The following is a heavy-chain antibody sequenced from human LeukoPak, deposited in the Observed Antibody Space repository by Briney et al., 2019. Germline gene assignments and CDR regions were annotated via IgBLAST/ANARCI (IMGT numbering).Heavy chain of an antibody. J-gene: IGHJ4*02. CDR1: SDSISGYY. CDR3: AVELGYFDY. Sequence: PSETLSLTCTVSSDSISGYYWSWIRQPPGKGLEWIGYIYNSGSTKYNPSLKSRVTTSLDTSKNQFSLKLSSVTAADTAVYYCAVELGYFDYWGQGTLVTVSS. D-gene: IGHD1-7*01. CDR2: IYNSGST. V-gene: IGHV4-59*01.